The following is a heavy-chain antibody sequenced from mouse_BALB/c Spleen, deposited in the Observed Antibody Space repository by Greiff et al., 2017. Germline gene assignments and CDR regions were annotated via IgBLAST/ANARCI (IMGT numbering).Heavy chain of an antibody. V-gene: IGHV3-6*02. CDR2: ISYDGSN. CDR3: ARDRGGSYGYWFAY. CDR1: GYSITSGYH. J-gene: IGHJ3*01. Sequence: EVKLQESGPGLVKPSQSLSLTCSVTGYSITSGYHWNWIRQFPGNKLEWMGYISYDGSNDYNPSLKNRISITRDTSKNQFFLKLNSVTTEDTATYYCARDRGGSYGYWFAYWGQGTLVTVSA. D-gene: IGHD1-2*01.